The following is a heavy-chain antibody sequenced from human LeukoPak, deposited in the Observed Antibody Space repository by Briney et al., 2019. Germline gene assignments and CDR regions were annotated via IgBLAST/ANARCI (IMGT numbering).Heavy chain of an antibody. CDR2: ISYDGSNK. Sequence: GGSLRLSCAASGFTFSSYAMHWVRQAPGKGLEWVAVISYDGSNKYYADSVKGRFTISRDNSKNTLYLQMNSLRAEDTAIYYCAKHIFGSGSYIDYWGQGTLVTVSS. CDR1: GFTFSSYA. V-gene: IGHV3-30-3*02. CDR3: AKHIFGSGSYIDY. D-gene: IGHD3-10*01. J-gene: IGHJ4*02.